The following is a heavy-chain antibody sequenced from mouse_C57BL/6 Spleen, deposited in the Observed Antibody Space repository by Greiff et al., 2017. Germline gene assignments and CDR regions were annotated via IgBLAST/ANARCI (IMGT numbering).Heavy chain of an antibody. V-gene: IGHV1-55*01. J-gene: IGHJ2*01. CDR2: IYPGSGST. CDR1: GYTFTSYW. D-gene: IGHD2-1*01. CDR3: ARRDLYYGNYEYYFDY. Sequence: QVQLQQPGAELVKPGASVKMSCKASGYTFTSYWITWVKQRPGQGLEWIGDIYPGSGSTNYNEKFKSKATLTVDTSSSTAYMQLSSLTSEDSAVYYCARRDLYYGNYEYYFDYWGQGTTLTVSS.